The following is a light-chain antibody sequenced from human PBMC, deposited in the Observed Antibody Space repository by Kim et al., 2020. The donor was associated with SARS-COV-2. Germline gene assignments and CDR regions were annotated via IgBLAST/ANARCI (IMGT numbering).Light chain of an antibody. CDR3: NSRDSSGNHHVV. J-gene: IGLJ2*01. CDR1: SLRSYY. V-gene: IGLV3-19*01. Sequence: SELPQDPAVSVALGQTVRITCQGDSLRSYYASWYQQKPGQAPVLVIYGKNNRPSGIPDRFSGSSSGNTASLTITGAQAEDEAHYYCNSRDSSGNHHVVFGGGTQLTVL. CDR2: GKN.